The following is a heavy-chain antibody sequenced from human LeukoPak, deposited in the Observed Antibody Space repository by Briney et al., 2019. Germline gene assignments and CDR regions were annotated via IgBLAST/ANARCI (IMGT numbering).Heavy chain of an antibody. Sequence: PGGSLRLSCAASGFTFSTYSMNWVRQAPGKGLEWVSFISSSSSTTYYADSVKGRFTISRDNAKNSLYLQMNSLRAEDTAVYYCARGWEPQGYWGQGTLVTVSS. CDR1: GFTFSTYS. V-gene: IGHV3-48*04. CDR2: ISSSSSTT. J-gene: IGHJ4*02. CDR3: ARGWEPQGY. D-gene: IGHD1-26*01.